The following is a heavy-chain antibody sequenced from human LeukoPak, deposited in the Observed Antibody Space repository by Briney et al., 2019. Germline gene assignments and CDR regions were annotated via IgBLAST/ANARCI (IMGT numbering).Heavy chain of an antibody. CDR3: ARRGTMIVVVGHYYFDY. D-gene: IGHD3-22*01. J-gene: IGHJ4*02. CDR1: GFTFNNYV. V-gene: IGHV3-23*01. CDR2: ITSSGGTT. Sequence: GGSLRLSCAASGFTFNNYVMSWVRQAPGKGLEWVSTITSSGGTTYYADSVQGRFTISRDNSKNTLYLQMNSLRAEDTAVYYCARRGTMIVVVGHYYFDYWGQGTLVTVSS.